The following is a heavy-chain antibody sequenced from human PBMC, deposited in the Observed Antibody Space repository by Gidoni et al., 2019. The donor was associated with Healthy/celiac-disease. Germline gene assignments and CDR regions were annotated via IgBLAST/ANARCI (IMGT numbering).Heavy chain of an antibody. CDR3: ARSLDTAMEFDY. CDR1: GGIFSSYA. D-gene: IGHD5-18*01. CDR2: IIPIFGTA. Sequence: QAQLVQSGAEVKKPGSSVKVPCKASGGIFSSYAISRVRQAPGQGLEWMGGIIPIFGTANYAQKFQGRVTITADETTGTAYMGLGSLRSEDTAVYYGARSLDTAMEFDYWGQGTLVTVSS. V-gene: IGHV1-69*01. J-gene: IGHJ4*02.